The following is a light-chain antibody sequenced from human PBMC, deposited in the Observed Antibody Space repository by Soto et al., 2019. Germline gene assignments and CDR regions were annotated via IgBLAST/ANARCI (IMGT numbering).Light chain of an antibody. Sequence: DIQMTQSPSSLSASLGDRVTITCRASQSISSYLNWYQQKPGKAPKLLIYAASSLQSGVPSRFSGSGSGTDFTLTISSLQPEDIATYYCQQYYSYPWTFGQGTKVDIK. V-gene: IGKV1-39*01. J-gene: IGKJ1*01. CDR2: AAS. CDR3: QQYYSYPWT. CDR1: QSISSY.